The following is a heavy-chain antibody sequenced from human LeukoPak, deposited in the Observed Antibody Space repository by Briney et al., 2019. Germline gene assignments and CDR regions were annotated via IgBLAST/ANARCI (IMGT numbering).Heavy chain of an antibody. CDR2: INPSGGST. D-gene: IGHD2-2*01. Sequence: ASVKVSCKASGYTFISYYMHWVRQAPGQGLEWMGIINPSGGSTSYAQKFQGRVTMTRDTSTSTVYMELSSLRSEDTAVYYCARLRGGYCSSTSCPGFLDYWGQGTLVTVSS. J-gene: IGHJ4*02. CDR3: ARLRGGYCSSTSCPGFLDY. V-gene: IGHV1-46*03. CDR1: GYTFISYY.